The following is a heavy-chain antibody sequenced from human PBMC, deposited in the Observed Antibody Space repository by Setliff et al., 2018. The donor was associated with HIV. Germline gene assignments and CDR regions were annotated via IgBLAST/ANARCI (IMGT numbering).Heavy chain of an antibody. CDR3: GRFQAWQLVRGYYYYLDV. CDR1: GGSISNHY. Sequence: LSLTCTVSGGSISNHYWGWIRQPPGKGLEFIGNIHYSGGTDYNPSIKSRVTMSVDMSKNQLSLKVTSVTAADTAVYYCGRFQAWQLVRGYYYYLDVWGRGATVTVSS. D-gene: IGHD6-6*01. CDR2: IHYSGGT. J-gene: IGHJ6*03. V-gene: IGHV4-59*11.